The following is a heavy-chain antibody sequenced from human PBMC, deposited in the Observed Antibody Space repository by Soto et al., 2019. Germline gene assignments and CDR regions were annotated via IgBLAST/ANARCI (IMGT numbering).Heavy chain of an antibody. CDR3: ARGHGVFDY. CDR2: INHSGST. CDR1: GGSFSGYY. Sequence: PETLSLTCAVYGGSFSGYYWSWIRQPPGKGLEWIGEINHSGSTNYDPSLKSRVTISVDTSKNQLSLKLSSVTAADTAVYYCARGHGVFDYWGQGTLVTVSS. D-gene: IGHD3-3*01. V-gene: IGHV4-34*01. J-gene: IGHJ4*02.